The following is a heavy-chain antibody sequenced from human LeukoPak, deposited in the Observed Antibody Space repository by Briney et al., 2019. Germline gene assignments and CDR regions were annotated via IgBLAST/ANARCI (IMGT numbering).Heavy chain of an antibody. D-gene: IGHD6-13*01. J-gene: IGHJ4*02. Sequence: GGSLRLSCAASGFTFSSYAMSWVRQAPGKGLEWVSAISGSGGSIYYADSVKGRFTISRDNSKNTLYLQMNSLRAEDTAVYYCAKDRPAWYSSSWYFDYWGQGTLVTVSS. V-gene: IGHV3-23*01. CDR3: AKDRPAWYSSSWYFDY. CDR2: ISGSGGSI. CDR1: GFTFSSYA.